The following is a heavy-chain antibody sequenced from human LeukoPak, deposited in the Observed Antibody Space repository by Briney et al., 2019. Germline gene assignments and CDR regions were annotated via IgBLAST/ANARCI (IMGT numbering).Heavy chain of an antibody. CDR1: GFPFTNYW. CDR2: IKEDGSVM. J-gene: IGHJ4*02. V-gene: IGHV3-7*01. CDR3: ARDLWGSYSTGSYSDY. D-gene: IGHD6-19*01. Sequence: GGSLRLSCAVSGFPFTNYWMSWVRPAPGKGLEWVANIKEDGSVMYYVDSLKGRFTIPRDSAQNSLYLQMNSLRVEDTAVYFCARDLWGSYSTGSYSDYWGQGALVTVSS.